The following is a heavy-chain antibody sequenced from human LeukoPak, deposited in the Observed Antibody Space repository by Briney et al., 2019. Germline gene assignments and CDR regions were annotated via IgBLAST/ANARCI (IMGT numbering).Heavy chain of an antibody. CDR1: GYTFTGYY. CDR3: AIKLGGYDSSGYYPVADY. D-gene: IGHD3-22*01. J-gene: IGHJ4*02. Sequence: GASVKVSCKASGYTFTGYYMHWVRQAPGQGLEWMGWINPNSGGTNYAQKFQGRVTMTRDTSTSTVYMELSSLRSEDTAVYYCAIKLGGYDSSGYYPVADYWGQGTLVTVSS. V-gene: IGHV1-2*02. CDR2: INPNSGGT.